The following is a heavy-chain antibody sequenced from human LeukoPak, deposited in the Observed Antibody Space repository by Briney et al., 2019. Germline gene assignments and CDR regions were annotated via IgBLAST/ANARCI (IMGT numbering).Heavy chain of an antibody. D-gene: IGHD6-13*01. CDR2: INHSGIT. CDR1: GGSFGAHY. V-gene: IGHV4-34*01. J-gene: IGHJ5*02. CDR3: ARGIAAAGGDWFDP. Sequence: PSETLSLTCAVYGGSFGAHYWSWIRQAPGKGLEWIGEINHSGITNYNPSLKSRVTISVDTSKNQFSLKLSSVTAADTAVYYCARGIAAAGGDWFDPWGQGTLVTVSS.